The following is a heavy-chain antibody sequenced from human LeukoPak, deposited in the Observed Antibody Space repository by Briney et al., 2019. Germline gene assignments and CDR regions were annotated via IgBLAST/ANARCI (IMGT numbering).Heavy chain of an antibody. V-gene: IGHV4-34*01. Sequence: SETLSLTCAVYGGSFSGYYWSWIRQPPGKGLEWIGEINHSGSTNYNPSLKSRVTISVDTSKNQFSLKLSSVTAADTAVYYCARGPNVPAAKPDWYFDLWGRGTLVTVSS. J-gene: IGHJ2*01. D-gene: IGHD2-2*02. CDR3: ARGPNVPAAKPDWYFDL. CDR1: GGSFSGYY. CDR2: INHSGST.